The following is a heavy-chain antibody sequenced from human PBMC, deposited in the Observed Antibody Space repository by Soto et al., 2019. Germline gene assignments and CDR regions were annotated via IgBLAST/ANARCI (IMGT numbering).Heavy chain of an antibody. CDR2: ISSSSSTI. D-gene: IGHD4-17*01. CDR1: GFTFSSYS. CDR3: ARESPTYGDLYYYYYMDV. Sequence: GGSLRLSCAASGFTFSSYSMNWVRQAPGKGLEWVSYISSSSSTIYYADSVKGRFTISRDNAKNSLYLQMNSLRAEDTAVYHCARESPTYGDLYYYYYMDVWGKGTTVTVSS. J-gene: IGHJ6*03. V-gene: IGHV3-48*01.